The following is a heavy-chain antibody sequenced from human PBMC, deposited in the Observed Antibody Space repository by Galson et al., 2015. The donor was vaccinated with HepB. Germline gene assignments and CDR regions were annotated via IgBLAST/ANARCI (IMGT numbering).Heavy chain of an antibody. Sequence: SLRLSCAESGLNFRSYWMSWVRQPPGKGLEWVADIKQDGSERYYVDSVKGRFTISRDNAKNSLYLQMNSLRAEDTAVYYCAREEGYSIWVWGKGTTVTVSS. J-gene: IGHJ6*04. CDR2: IKQDGSER. CDR3: AREEGYSIWV. V-gene: IGHV3-7*01. CDR1: GLNFRSYW. D-gene: IGHD5-24*01.